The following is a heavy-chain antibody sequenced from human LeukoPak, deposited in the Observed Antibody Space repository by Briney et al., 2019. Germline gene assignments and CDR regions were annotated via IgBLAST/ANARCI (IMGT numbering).Heavy chain of an antibody. D-gene: IGHD2-15*01. V-gene: IGHV3-23*01. CDR3: AKSKEDCCGSFDP. CDR1: GFSFSSYG. J-gene: IGHJ5*02. CDR2: ISATGIST. Sequence: PGGSLRLSCAASGFSFSSYGMSWVRQAPGKGLEWVSGISATGISTYYADSVKGRFTISRDNSKNTLYLQMNSLRAEDTAVYYCAKSKEDCCGSFDPWGQGTLVTVSS.